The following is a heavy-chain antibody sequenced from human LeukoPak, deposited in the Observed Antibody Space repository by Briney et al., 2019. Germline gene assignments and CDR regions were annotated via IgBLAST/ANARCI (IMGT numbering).Heavy chain of an antibody. CDR2: ISGSGDST. CDR3: ANPPTETYGDPYYFDY. D-gene: IGHD4-17*01. J-gene: IGHJ4*02. CDR1: GFTFSSYA. V-gene: IGHV3-23*01. Sequence: PGGSLRLSCAASGFTFSSYAMSWVRQAPGKGLEWVSAISGSGDSTYYADSVKGRFTISRDNSKNTLYLQMNSLRAEDTAVYYCANPPTETYGDPYYFDYWGQGTLVTVSS.